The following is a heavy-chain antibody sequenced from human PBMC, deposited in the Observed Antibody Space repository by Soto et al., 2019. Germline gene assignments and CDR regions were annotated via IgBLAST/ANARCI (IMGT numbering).Heavy chain of an antibody. CDR2: IYHSGST. CDR1: GGSISSSNW. Sequence: PSETLSLTCAVSGGSISSSNWWSWVRQPPGKGLEWIGEIYHSGSTNYNPSLKSRVTISVDKSKNQFSLKLSSVTAADTAVYYCARVWVYATNWFDPWGQGTLVTVSS. CDR3: ARVWVYATNWFDP. D-gene: IGHD2-8*01. J-gene: IGHJ5*02. V-gene: IGHV4-4*02.